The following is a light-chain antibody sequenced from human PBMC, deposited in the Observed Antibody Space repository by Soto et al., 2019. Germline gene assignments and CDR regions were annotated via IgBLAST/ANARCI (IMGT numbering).Light chain of an antibody. CDR3: QQYNKWPPVT. Sequence: EIVMTQSPATLSVSPGERATLSCRASQSVSSNLVWYQQKPGQAPRLLIHGASTRATGIPARFSGSGSGTEFTLTISSLQSEDFAVYYCQQYNKWPPVTFGGGTKVDIK. CDR2: GAS. V-gene: IGKV3-15*01. CDR1: QSVSSN. J-gene: IGKJ4*01.